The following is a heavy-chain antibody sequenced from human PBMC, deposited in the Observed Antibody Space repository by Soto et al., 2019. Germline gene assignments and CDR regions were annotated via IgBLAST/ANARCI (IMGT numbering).Heavy chain of an antibody. J-gene: IGHJ5*02. CDR3: ARGQRFSDWFDP. V-gene: IGHV4-4*07. D-gene: IGHD3-3*01. CDR2: IYSSGST. CDR1: GGAISGYY. Sequence: SATLSLTCTVTGGAISGYYWTWIRQSAGGGLEWIGRIYSSGSTNYNPSLKSRVTISLDTYMNHFSLRLSSVTAADTAVYYCARGQRFSDWFDPWGQGTLVTVSS.